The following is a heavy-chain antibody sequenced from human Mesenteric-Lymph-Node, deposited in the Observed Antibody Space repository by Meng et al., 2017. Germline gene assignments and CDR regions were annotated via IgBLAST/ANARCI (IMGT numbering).Heavy chain of an antibody. CDR3: ARGNWGSLGYFDY. CDR1: GFSFSSYE. CDR2: ISDSGATI. V-gene: IGHV3-48*03. D-gene: IGHD7-27*01. J-gene: IGHJ4*02. Sequence: GGSLRLSCAASGFSFSSYEMNWVRQAPGKGLEWISYISDSGATIDYADSVKGRLTISRDNSKNTLYLQMNSLRAEDTAVYYCARGNWGSLGYFDYWGQGTLVTVSS.